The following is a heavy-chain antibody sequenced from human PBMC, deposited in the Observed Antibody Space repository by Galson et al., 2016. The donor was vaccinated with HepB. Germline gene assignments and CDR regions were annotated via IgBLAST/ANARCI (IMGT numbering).Heavy chain of an antibody. CDR1: GFTFSNYA. CDR2: MSNDGSDE. V-gene: IGHV3-30*04. D-gene: IGHD3-22*01. J-gene: IGHJ3*02. CDR3: ARDRQSSGYYPDAFDI. Sequence: SLRLSCAASGFTFSNYAIHWVRQAPGKGLEWVAVMSNDGSDEYYADYGKGRFTISRDNSKNTLYLQMNSLRADDTAVYYCARDRQSSGYYPDAFDIWGQGTMVTVSS.